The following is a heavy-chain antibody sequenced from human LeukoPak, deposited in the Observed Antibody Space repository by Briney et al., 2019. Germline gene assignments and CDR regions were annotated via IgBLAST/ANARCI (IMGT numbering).Heavy chain of an antibody. D-gene: IGHD3-22*01. CDR1: GFTVSNNY. Sequence: PGGSLRLSCAASGFTVSNNYMNWVRQAPGKGLEWVSVMHSGGTTYYADSVKGRFSISRDKSKNTVFLQMSSLKAEDTAVYYCASPSSGQSFDIWGQGTTVTVSS. V-gene: IGHV3-53*01. CDR3: ASPSSGQSFDI. J-gene: IGHJ3*02. CDR2: MHSGGTT.